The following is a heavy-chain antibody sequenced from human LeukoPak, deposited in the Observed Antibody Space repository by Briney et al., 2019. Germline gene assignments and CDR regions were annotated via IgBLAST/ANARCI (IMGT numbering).Heavy chain of an antibody. V-gene: IGHV4-59*12. CDR1: GGSISSYY. J-gene: IGHJ6*03. D-gene: IGHD2-2*02. CDR2: IYYSGST. CDR3: ARRARKCSSTSCYKGSHYYMDV. Sequence: SETLSLTCTVSGGSISSYYWSWIRQPPGKGLEWIGYIYYSGSTNYNPSLKSRVTISVDTSKNQFSLKLSSVTAADTAVYYCARRARKCSSTSCYKGSHYYMDVWGKGTTVTVSS.